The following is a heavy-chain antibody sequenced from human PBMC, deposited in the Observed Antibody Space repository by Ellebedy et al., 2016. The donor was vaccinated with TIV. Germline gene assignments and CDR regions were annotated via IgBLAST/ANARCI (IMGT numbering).Heavy chain of an antibody. Sequence: GESLKISCAASGFTFSFYSMNWVRQTPGKGLEWVALLYADGTTHYTDSVRGRFTISRDSSTNTLFLQMNRLRPEDTAVYYCATDPTVTTATYFDNWGQGTLVTVSS. D-gene: IGHD4-17*01. V-gene: IGHV3-53*01. J-gene: IGHJ4*02. CDR2: LYADGTT. CDR3: ATDPTVTTATYFDN. CDR1: GFTFSFYS.